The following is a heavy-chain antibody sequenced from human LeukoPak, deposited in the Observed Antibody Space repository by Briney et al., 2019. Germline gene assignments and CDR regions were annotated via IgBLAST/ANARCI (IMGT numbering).Heavy chain of an antibody. CDR1: GFTFSSYE. CDR3: ASNVVGATLSFDY. V-gene: IGHV3-48*03. J-gene: IGHJ4*02. Sequence: GGSLRLSCAASGFTFSSYEMNWVRQAPGKGLEWVSYISSSGSTTYYADSVRGRFTISRDNSKNTLYLQMNSLRAEDTAVYYCASNVVGATLSFDYWGQGTLVTVSS. D-gene: IGHD1-26*01. CDR2: ISSSGSTT.